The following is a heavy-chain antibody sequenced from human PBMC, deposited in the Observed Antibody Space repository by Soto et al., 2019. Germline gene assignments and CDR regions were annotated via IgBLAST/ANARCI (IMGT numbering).Heavy chain of an antibody. Sequence: EVQLVESGGGLVQPGRSLRLSCAASGFTFDDYAMHWVRQAPGKGLEWVSGISWNSGSMGYADSVKGRFTISRDNAKNSLYLQMNSLRAEDTALYYCAKDNTLAGYHFGYWGQGTLVTVSS. CDR3: AKDNTLAGYHFGY. CDR2: ISWNSGSM. CDR1: GFTFDDYA. V-gene: IGHV3-9*01. D-gene: IGHD5-12*01. J-gene: IGHJ4*02.